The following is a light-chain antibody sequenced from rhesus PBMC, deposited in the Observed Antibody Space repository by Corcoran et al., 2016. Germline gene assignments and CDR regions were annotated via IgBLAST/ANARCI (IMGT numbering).Light chain of an antibody. Sequence: EIVMTQSPATLSLSPGERATLSCRASQSVFSSVDWYHQKPGQAPTLLIYGASTMAPGIPDRFSGSGAGKDFTLTISSLEPEDVGVYYCQQDYTWPLTFGGRTKVEL. CDR3: QQDYTWPLT. CDR1: QSVFSS. V-gene: IGKV3-42*01. J-gene: IGKJ4*01. CDR2: GAS.